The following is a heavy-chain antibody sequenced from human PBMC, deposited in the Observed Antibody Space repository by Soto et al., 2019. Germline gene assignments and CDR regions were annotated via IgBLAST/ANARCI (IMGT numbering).Heavy chain of an antibody. D-gene: IGHD6-19*01. CDR3: ARVSGSSGVDAFDI. CDR2: IGTAGDT. J-gene: IGHJ3*02. V-gene: IGHV3-13*01. CDR1: GFTFSSYD. Sequence: PVGSLRLSCAASGFTFSSYDMHWVRQATGKGLEWVSAIGTAGDTYYPGSVKGRFTISRENAKNSLYLQMNSLRAGDTAVYYCARVSGSSGVDAFDIWGQGTMVTVSS.